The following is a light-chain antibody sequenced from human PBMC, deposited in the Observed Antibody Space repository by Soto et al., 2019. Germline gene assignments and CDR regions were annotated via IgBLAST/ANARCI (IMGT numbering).Light chain of an antibody. CDR1: SSNIGSNY. J-gene: IGLJ1*01. Sequence: QSVLTQPPSASGTPGQRDTISCSGSSSNIGSNYVYWYQQLPGTAPKLLIYRNNQRPSGVPDRFSGSKSGTSASLAISGLRSEDEADYYCAAWDDSLSGRVFGTGTKVTVL. V-gene: IGLV1-47*01. CDR3: AAWDDSLSGRV. CDR2: RNN.